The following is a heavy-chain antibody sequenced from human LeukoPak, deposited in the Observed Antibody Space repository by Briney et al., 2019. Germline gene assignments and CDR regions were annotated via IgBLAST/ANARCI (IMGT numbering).Heavy chain of an antibody. CDR3: ARGRRGSLRIFGSGYYFDY. Sequence: SETLSLTCTVSGGSISSGSYYWNWIRQPAGKGLEWIGRISTSGTTNYNPSLKSRVTISLDKPKNHFSLKLSSVTAADTAVYYCARGRRGSLRIFGSGYYFDYWGQGTLVTVSS. J-gene: IGHJ4*02. CDR1: GGSISSGSYY. CDR2: ISTSGTT. D-gene: IGHD3-3*01. V-gene: IGHV4-61*02.